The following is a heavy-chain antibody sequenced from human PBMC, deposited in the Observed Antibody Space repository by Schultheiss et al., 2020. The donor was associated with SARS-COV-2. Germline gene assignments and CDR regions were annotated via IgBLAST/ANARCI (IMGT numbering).Heavy chain of an antibody. CDR1: GGSFSGDY. CDR2: INHSGST. CDR3: ARVAGGGY. D-gene: IGHD2-15*01. V-gene: IGHV4-34*01. J-gene: IGHJ4*02. Sequence: GSLRLSCAVYGGSFSGDYWGWIRQPPGKGLEWIGEINHSGSTNYNPSLKSRVTISVDTSKNQFSLKLSSVTAEDTAVYYCARVAGGGYWGQGTLVTVSS.